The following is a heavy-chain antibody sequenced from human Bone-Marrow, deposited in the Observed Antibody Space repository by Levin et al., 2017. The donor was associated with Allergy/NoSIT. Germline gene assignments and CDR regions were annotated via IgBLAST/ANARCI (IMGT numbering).Heavy chain of an antibody. V-gene: IGHV3-30-3*01. D-gene: IGHD3-22*01. J-gene: IGHJ3*02. CDR1: GFTSSSYA. Sequence: GGSLRLSCAASGFTSSSYAMHWVRQAPGKGLEWVAVISYDGSNKYYADSVKGRFTISRDNSKNTLYLQMNSLRAEDTAVYYCARDSVAEYYYDSSGYKGRAFDIWGQGTMVTVSS. CDR3: ARDSVAEYYYDSSGYKGRAFDI. CDR2: ISYDGSNK.